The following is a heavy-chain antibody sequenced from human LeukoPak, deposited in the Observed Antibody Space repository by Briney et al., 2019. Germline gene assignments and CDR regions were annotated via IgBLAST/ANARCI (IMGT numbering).Heavy chain of an antibody. D-gene: IGHD3-3*01. V-gene: IGHV1-18*01. CDR2: ISAYNGNT. CDR3: AREGITRFPDY. J-gene: IGHJ4*02. CDR1: GYTFTSYG. Sequence: ASVKVSCKASGYTFTSYGISWVRQAPGQGLEWMGWISAYNGNTNYAQKLQGRVTMTTDTSTSTACMELRSLRSDDTAVYYCAREGITRFPDYWGQGTLVTVSS.